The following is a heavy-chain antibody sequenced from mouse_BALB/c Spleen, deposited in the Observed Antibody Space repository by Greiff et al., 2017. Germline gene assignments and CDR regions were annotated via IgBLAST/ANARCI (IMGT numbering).Heavy chain of an antibody. CDR2: IYPGDGDT. Sequence: QVHVKQSGAELARPGASVKLSCKASGYTFTSYWMQWVKQRPGQGLEWIGAIYPGDGDTRYTQKFKGKATLTADKSSSTAYMQLSSLASEDSAVYYCARSYYRYDFDYWGQGTTLTVSS. V-gene: IGHV1-87*01. D-gene: IGHD2-14*01. J-gene: IGHJ2*01. CDR1: GYTFTSYW. CDR3: ARSYYRYDFDY.